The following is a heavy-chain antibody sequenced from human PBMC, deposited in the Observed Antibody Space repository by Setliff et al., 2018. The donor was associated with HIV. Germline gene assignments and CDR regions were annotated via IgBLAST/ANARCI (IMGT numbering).Heavy chain of an antibody. J-gene: IGHJ4*02. Sequence: SETLSLTCTVSGGSISNNDYYWGWIRQPPGKGLEWIGSIYYSGSTHYNPILKSRISITVDTSKNQFSLKVGSMTAADTAVYYCARRAFKDGYTRSYFDYWGQGTLVTVS. CDR3: ARRAFKDGYTRSYFDY. D-gene: IGHD5-12*01. V-gene: IGHV4-39*01. CDR1: GGSISNNDYY. CDR2: IYYSGST.